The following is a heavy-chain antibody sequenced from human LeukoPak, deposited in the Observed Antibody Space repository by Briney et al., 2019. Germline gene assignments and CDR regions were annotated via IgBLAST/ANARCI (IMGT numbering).Heavy chain of an antibody. Sequence: PSETLSLTCTVSGGSISSGNYYWSWIRQHPGKGLEWIGYIYYSGSTYYNPSLKSRVTISVDTSKNQFSLKLSSVTAADTAVYYCASLTTYYYDSSGPRYLGAFDVWGQGTMVTVSS. D-gene: IGHD3-22*01. CDR2: IYYSGST. CDR1: GGSISSGNYY. CDR3: ASLTTYYYDSSGPRYLGAFDV. J-gene: IGHJ3*01. V-gene: IGHV4-31*03.